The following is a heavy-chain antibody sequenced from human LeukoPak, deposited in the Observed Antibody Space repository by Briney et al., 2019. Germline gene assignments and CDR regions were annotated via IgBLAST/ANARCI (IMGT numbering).Heavy chain of an antibody. CDR1: GGSISSYY. CDR2: IYYSGST. CDR3: ARAPIAAAGTPPYYYYYGMDV. D-gene: IGHD6-13*01. V-gene: IGHV4-59*01. J-gene: IGHJ6*02. Sequence: SETLSLTCTVSGGSISSYYWSWIRQPPGKGLEWIGYIYYSGSTNYNPSLKSRVTISVDTSKNQFSLKLSSVTAADTAVYYCARAPIAAAGTPPYYYYYGMDVWGQGTTVTVSS.